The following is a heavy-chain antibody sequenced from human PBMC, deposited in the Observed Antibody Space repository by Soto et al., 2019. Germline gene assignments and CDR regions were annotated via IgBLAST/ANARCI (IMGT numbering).Heavy chain of an antibody. CDR2: ISYSGST. D-gene: IGHD5-18*01. CDR1: GGSVSSGSYY. Sequence: QVQLPESGPGLLKPSEALSLTCTVSGGSVSSGSYYWIWIRQPPGKGLEWIGYISYSGSTNYNPSLKSRVTISVYTSKTQFSLKLSSVTAAATAVDYCARISGYSYGLPRYFAYWGQGTLVTVSS. V-gene: IGHV4-61*01. CDR3: ARISGYSYGLPRYFAY. J-gene: IGHJ4*02.